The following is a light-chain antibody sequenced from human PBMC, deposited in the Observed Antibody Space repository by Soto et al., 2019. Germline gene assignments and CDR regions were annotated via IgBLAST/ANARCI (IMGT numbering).Light chain of an antibody. Sequence: QSVLTQPRSVSGSPGQSVTISCTGTSSDVGNYNYVSWYQHRPGKAPKLMISDVSKRPSGVPDRFSGSKSGNTASLTISGLQAEDEADYYCCSFAGSPYLFGTGTKLTVL. CDR2: DVS. CDR3: CSFAGSPYL. J-gene: IGLJ1*01. V-gene: IGLV2-11*01. CDR1: SSDVGNYNY.